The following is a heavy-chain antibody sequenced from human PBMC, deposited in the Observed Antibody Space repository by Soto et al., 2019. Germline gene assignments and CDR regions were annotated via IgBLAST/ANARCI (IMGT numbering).Heavy chain of an antibody. CDR3: AASPNADFFDY. V-gene: IGHV4-31*03. Sequence: QVQLQESGPGLVTPSQSLSLTCTVSGGSISSGAYYWRWIRQHPGRGLEWIGHISYSGKSDYNPSLESRVAISLDTPRNQFSLKLSSVTAADTAAYYCAASPNADFFDYWGPGALVTVSA. CDR2: ISYSGKS. J-gene: IGHJ4*02. CDR1: GGSISSGAYY.